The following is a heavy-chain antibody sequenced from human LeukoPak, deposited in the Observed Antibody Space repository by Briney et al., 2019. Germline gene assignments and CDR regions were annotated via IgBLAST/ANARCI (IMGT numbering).Heavy chain of an antibody. J-gene: IGHJ4*02. CDR1: GFTVTRYA. V-gene: IGHV3-30*04. CDR2: QTANRDAK. D-gene: IGHD1-26*01. CDR3: ARDAQSGAHSDFDY. Sequence: GSLRLSCAASGFTVTRYAIHWVRQAPGAGLEWVAIQTANRDAKFYADSVKGRFTLSRDDSQNTVFLQMNSLRAEGTALYYCARDAQSGAHSDFDYWGQGTLVAVSS.